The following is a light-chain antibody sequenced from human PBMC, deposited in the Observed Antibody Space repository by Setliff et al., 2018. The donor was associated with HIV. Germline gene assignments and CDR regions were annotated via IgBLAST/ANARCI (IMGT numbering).Light chain of an antibody. J-gene: IGLJ1*01. V-gene: IGLV2-11*01. CDR2: DVS. Sequence: QSALTQPRSVSGSPGQPVTISCTGTSSDVGSYNYVSWYQQHPGKAPKLMIYDVSKRPSGVPDRFSGSKSGNTASLTISGLQAEDEADYYCCSYAGSYTWVFGTGTKVTVL. CDR3: CSYAGSYTWV. CDR1: SSDVGSYNY.